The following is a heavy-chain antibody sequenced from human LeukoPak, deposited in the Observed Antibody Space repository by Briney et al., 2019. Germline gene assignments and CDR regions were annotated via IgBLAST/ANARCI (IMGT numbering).Heavy chain of an antibody. CDR3: YGDRRNWFDP. Sequence: SETLSLTCTVSGVSISSTSYYWGWIRQPPGKGLEWIGSIYYSGSTYYSPSLESRVTISVDTSKNHLSLKLTSVIAADTAVYYCYGDRRNWFDPWGRGTLVAVSS. D-gene: IGHD3-10*01. CDR1: GVSISSTSYY. V-gene: IGHV4-39*07. J-gene: IGHJ5*02. CDR2: IYYSGST.